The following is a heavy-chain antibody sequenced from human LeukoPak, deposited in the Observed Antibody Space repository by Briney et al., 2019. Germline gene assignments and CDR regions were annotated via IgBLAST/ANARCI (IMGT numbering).Heavy chain of an antibody. Sequence: GASVKVSCKASGYRFTSYYINWVRQATGHGPEWMGWMNPNSGNTGYAQKFQGRVTMTRNTSISTAYMELSSLRSEDTAVYYCARYLWGAAAGHGGWFDPWGQGTLVTVSS. CDR3: ARYLWGAAAGHGGWFDP. D-gene: IGHD6-13*01. V-gene: IGHV1-8*01. CDR1: GYRFTSYY. CDR2: MNPNSGNT. J-gene: IGHJ5*02.